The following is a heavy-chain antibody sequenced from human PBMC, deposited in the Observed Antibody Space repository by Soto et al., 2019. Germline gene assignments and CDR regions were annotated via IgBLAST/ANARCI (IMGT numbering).Heavy chain of an antibody. V-gene: IGHV1-18*01. D-gene: IGHD6-19*01. CDR1: GYTFTSYG. J-gene: IGHJ4*02. CDR2: ISAYNGNT. Sequence: QVQLVQSGAEVKKPGASVKVSCKASGYTFTSYGISWVRXXXXXGLEWMGWISAYNGNTNYAQKLQGRVTMTTDTSTSXAYMXXXSLRSDXTAVYYCARDLAVGLVDYWGQGTLVTVSS. CDR3: ARDLAVGLVDY.